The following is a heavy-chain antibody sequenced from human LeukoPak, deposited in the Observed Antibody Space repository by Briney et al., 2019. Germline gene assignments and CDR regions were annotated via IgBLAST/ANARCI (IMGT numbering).Heavy chain of an antibody. V-gene: IGHV1-18*01. D-gene: IGHD6-13*01. CDR2: MSTYDGKT. CDR1: GYTFTSYD. J-gene: IGHJ5*02. Sequence: ASVKVSCKASGYTFTSYDIDWVRQAPGQGLEWIGWMSTYDGKTNYTQKFRGRVSMTTDTSTNTAYMELRSLTSDDTAVYFCARDVREQHLDGYWFDPWGQGTPVTVSS. CDR3: ARDVREQHLDGYWFDP.